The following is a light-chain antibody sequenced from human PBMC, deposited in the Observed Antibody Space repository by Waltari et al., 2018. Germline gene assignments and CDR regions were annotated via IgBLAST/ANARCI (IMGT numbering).Light chain of an antibody. CDR1: ALQKKY. CDR2: EDK. Sequence: SYELPQPPSVSVSQGQTARITCSGDALQKKYAYWYQQKSGQTPVLVIYEDKKRPSGIPERVSGSSSGTVATLTISGAQVEDEADYFCYSTDNNGRGVFGGGTKLTVL. V-gene: IGLV3-10*01. J-gene: IGLJ2*01. CDR3: YSTDNNGRGV.